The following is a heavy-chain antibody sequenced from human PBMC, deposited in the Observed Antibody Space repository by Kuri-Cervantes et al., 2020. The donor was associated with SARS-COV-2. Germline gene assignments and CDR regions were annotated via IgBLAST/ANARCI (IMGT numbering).Heavy chain of an antibody. J-gene: IGHJ6*02. V-gene: IGHV3-48*02. CDR2: ISSSSSTI. Sequence: GESLKISCAASGFTFSSYSMNWVRQAPGKGLEWVSYISSSSSTIYYADSVKGRFTISRDNAKNSLYLQMNSLRDEDTAVYYCARVTGTRSYYYYGMDVWGQGTTVTVSS. CDR3: ARVTGTRSYYYYGMDV. CDR1: GFTFSSYS. D-gene: IGHD1-7*01.